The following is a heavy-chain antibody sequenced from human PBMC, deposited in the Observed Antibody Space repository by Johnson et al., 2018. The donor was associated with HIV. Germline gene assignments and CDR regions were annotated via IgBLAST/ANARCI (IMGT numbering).Heavy chain of an antibody. D-gene: IGHD3-22*01. V-gene: IGHV3-74*01. CDR1: GFSFSNYW. CDR2: IKTDGSST. CDR3: AKGRDSSGFGAFDI. J-gene: IGHJ3*02. Sequence: VQLVESGGGLVQPGGSLRLSCAVSGFSFSNYWMEWVRQAPGKGLVWVSRIKTDGSSTSYADSVKGRFTISRDNSKNTLYLQMNSLRAEDTAVYYCAKGRDSSGFGAFDIWGQGTMVTVSS.